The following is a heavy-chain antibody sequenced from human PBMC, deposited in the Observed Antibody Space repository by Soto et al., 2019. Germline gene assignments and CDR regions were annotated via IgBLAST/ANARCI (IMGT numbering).Heavy chain of an antibody. J-gene: IGHJ5*02. V-gene: IGHV1-2*02. CDR1: GGTFSSYA. Sequence: QVQLVQSGAEVKKPGSSVKVSCKASGGTFSSYAISWVRQAPGQGLEWMGWVNPNSGGTNYAQRFQGRVTMTRDTSISTAYMELSRLRSDDTAVYYCARDETYYDHVWGSYRSHNWFDPWGQGTLVTVSS. CDR2: VNPNSGGT. CDR3: ARDETYYDHVWGSYRSHNWFDP. D-gene: IGHD3-16*02.